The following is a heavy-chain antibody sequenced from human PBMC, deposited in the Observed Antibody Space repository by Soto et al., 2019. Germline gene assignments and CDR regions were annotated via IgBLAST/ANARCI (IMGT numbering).Heavy chain of an antibody. CDR3: VSSKGGYSYGTPFDY. CDR2: ISWNSGNI. CDR1: GFTFDDYA. Sequence: EVQLEEFGGALVQPGRSLRLSCAASGFTFDDYAMHWVRQVLGKGLEWVSSISWNSGNIGYADSVKGRFTTSRDNAKNSLYLQMNSLRPEDTALYYCVSSKGGYSYGTPFDYWGQGTLVTVSS. D-gene: IGHD5-18*01. J-gene: IGHJ4*02. V-gene: IGHV3-9*01.